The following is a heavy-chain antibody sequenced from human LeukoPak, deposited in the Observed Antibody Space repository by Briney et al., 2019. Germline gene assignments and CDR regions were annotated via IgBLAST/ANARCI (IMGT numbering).Heavy chain of an antibody. V-gene: IGHV3-21*01. Sequence: GGSLRLSCAASGFTFSSYSMNWVRQAPGKGLEWVSSISSSSSYIYYADSVKGRFTISRDNAKNSLYLQMNSLRAEDTAVYYCARDLSYYGSGSYTYYYGMDVWGQGTTVNVSS. D-gene: IGHD3-10*01. CDR2: ISSSSSYI. CDR3: ARDLSYYGSGSYTYYYGMDV. J-gene: IGHJ6*02. CDR1: GFTFSSYS.